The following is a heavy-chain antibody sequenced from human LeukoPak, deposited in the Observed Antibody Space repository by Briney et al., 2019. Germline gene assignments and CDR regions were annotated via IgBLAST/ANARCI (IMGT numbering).Heavy chain of an antibody. D-gene: IGHD6-13*01. J-gene: IGHJ6*02. CDR1: GFTFSDYY. V-gene: IGHV3-11*01. Sequence: GGSLRLSCAASGFTFSDYYMSWIRQAPGKGLEWVSYISSSGSTIYYADSVKGRFTISRDNAKNSLYLQMNSLRAEDTAVYYCARSLSSSWFSTLYSGYYGMGVWGQGTTVTVSS. CDR3: ARSLSSSWFSTLYSGYYGMGV. CDR2: ISSSGSTI.